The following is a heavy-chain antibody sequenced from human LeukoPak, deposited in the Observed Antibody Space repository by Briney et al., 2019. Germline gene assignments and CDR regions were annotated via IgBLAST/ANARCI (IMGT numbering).Heavy chain of an antibody. CDR2: IRYDGSNK. D-gene: IGHD6-19*01. CDR3: AKDIKIGGYNSGWYDY. CDR1: GFTFSSCG. Sequence: GGSLRLSCAASGFTFSSCGMHWVRQAPGKGLEWVAFIRYDGSNKYYADSVKGRFTISRDNAKNSLYLQMNSLRAEDTALYYCAKDIKIGGYNSGWYDYWGQGTLVTVSS. J-gene: IGHJ4*02. V-gene: IGHV3-30*02.